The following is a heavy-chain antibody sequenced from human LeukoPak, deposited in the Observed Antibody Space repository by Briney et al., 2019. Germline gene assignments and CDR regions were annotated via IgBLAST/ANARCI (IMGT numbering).Heavy chain of an antibody. CDR3: ARDRGGSGSYSDY. Sequence: GGSLRLSCAASGFTFSSYEMNWVRQAPGKGLEWVSYISSSGSTIYYADSVKGRFTISRDNAKNSLHLQMNSLRAEATAVYYCARDRGGSGSYSDYWGQGTLVTVSS. D-gene: IGHD3-10*01. CDR2: ISSSGSTI. V-gene: IGHV3-48*03. J-gene: IGHJ4*02. CDR1: GFTFSSYE.